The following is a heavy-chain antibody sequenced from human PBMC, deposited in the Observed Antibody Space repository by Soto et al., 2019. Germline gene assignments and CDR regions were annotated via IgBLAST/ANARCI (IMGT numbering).Heavy chain of an antibody. D-gene: IGHD4-17*01. V-gene: IGHV3-30*18. CDR1: GFTFSTYG. Sequence: QVQLVASGGGVVQPGRSMRLSCAASGFTFSTYGMHWVRQAPGKGLEWVAVISYDGRNEYYAESVKGRFTISRDNYKNTLYLQMNSLRAEDTALYYCAKDHLMTTVTTVGYWGQGARVTVSS. CDR2: ISYDGRNE. J-gene: IGHJ4*02. CDR3: AKDHLMTTVTTVGY.